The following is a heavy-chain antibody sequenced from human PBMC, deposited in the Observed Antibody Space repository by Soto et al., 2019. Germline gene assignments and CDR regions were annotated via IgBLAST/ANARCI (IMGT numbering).Heavy chain of an antibody. V-gene: IGHV1-18*01. CDR1: GYTFTNYG. CDR3: AREGQAPYYYYGMDV. Sequence: QVQVVQSGDEVKKPGASVKVSCKASGYTFTNYGFSWVRQAPGQGLEWMGWISGYNGNTKYAEKFQGRVTMTTDTSTSTAQMEMRSLRSDDTAVYYGAREGQAPYYYYGMDVWGQGTAVTVSS. J-gene: IGHJ6*02. CDR2: ISGYNGNT.